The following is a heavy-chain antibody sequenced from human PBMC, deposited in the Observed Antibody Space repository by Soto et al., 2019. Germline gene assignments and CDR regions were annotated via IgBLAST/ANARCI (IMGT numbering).Heavy chain of an antibody. V-gene: IGHV1-18*01. Sequence: SLNLYCKTSGYTFTRYRISWVRKDPEQLLEWMGWISAYNGNTNYAQKLQGRVTMTTDTSTSTAYMELRSLRSDDTAVYYCARVGARYCSSTSCYNPHYYYYYGTDVCGQGTTVTVSS. CDR3: ARVGARYCSSTSCYNPHYYYYYGTDV. CDR1: GYTFTRYR. D-gene: IGHD2-2*02. CDR2: ISAYNGNT. J-gene: IGHJ6*02.